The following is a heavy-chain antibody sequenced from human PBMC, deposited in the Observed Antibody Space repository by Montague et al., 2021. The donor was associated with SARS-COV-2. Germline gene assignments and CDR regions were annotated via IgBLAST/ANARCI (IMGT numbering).Heavy chain of an antibody. Sequence: SLRLSCAASGFTFSSYWMSWVRQAPGKGLEWVANIKQDGSEKYYVDSVKSRFTISRDNAKNSLYLQMNSLRAEDTAAYYCAREGGDYGFDYWGQGTLVTVSS. V-gene: IGHV3-7*01. CDR1: GFTFSSYW. J-gene: IGHJ4*02. CDR3: AREGGDYGFDY. CDR2: IKQDGSEK. D-gene: IGHD4-17*01.